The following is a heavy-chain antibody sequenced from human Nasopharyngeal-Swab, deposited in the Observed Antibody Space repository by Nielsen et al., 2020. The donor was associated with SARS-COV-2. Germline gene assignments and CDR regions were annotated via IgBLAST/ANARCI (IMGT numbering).Heavy chain of an antibody. J-gene: IGHJ3*02. CDR2: IYPGDSDT. Sequence: GGSLRLSCKGSGYSFTSYWIGWVRQMPGKGLEWMGIIYPGDSDTRYSPSFQGQVTISADKSISTAYLQWSSLKASDTAMYYCARRYCSSTSCYYSDAFDIWGQGTMVTVSS. CDR1: GYSFTSYW. D-gene: IGHD2-2*01. CDR3: ARRYCSSTSCYYSDAFDI. V-gene: IGHV5-51*01.